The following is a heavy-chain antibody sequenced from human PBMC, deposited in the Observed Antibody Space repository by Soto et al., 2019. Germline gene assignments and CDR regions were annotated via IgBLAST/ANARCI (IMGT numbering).Heavy chain of an antibody. V-gene: IGHV3-74*01. CDR2: INSEGSST. D-gene: IGHD3-3*01. CDR1: GFTFSSYW. CDR3: ASHSYYDFWSAYSEAYYYYGLDV. Sequence: EVQLVESGGGLVQPGGSLRLSCAACGFTFSSYWMHWVRQAPGKGLVWVSRINSEGSSTSYADSVKGRFTISRDNAKKTLYLQVNSLRAEDTAVYYCASHSYYDFWSAYSEAYYYYGLDVWGQGTTVTVSS. J-gene: IGHJ6*02.